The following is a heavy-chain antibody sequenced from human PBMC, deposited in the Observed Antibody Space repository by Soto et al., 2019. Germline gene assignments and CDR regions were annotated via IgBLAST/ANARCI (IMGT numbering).Heavy chain of an antibody. Sequence: PGGSLRLSCAASGITFGGNVMTWVRQAPGKGLEWVSGISGSGDRTYFADSVKGRFAISRDNSKNTLYLFMNSQRPEDTAVYYCTKDLHSHYYYGSGPYNNWGQGTLVTVSS. CDR3: TKDLHSHYYYGSGPYNN. CDR1: GITFGGNV. J-gene: IGHJ4*02. CDR2: ISGSGDRT. V-gene: IGHV3-23*01. D-gene: IGHD3-10*01.